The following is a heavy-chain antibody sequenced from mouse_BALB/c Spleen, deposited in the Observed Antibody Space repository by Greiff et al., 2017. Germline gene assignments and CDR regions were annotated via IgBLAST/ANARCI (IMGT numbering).Heavy chain of an antibody. Sequence: EVQVVESGGDLVKPGGSLKLSCAASGFTFSSYGMSWVRQTPDKRLEWVATISSGGSYTYYPDSVKGRFTISRDNAKNTLYLQMSSLKSEDTAMYYCARHATVVATAWFADWGQGTLVTVSA. CDR1: GFTFSSYG. V-gene: IGHV5-6*01. CDR3: ARHATVVATAWFAD. D-gene: IGHD1-1*01. J-gene: IGHJ3*01. CDR2: ISSGGSYT.